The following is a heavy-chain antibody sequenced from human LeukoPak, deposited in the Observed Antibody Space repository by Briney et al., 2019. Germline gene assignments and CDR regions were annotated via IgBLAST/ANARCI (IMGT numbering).Heavy chain of an antibody. Sequence: GGSLRLSCEASGFTFSSYGMHWVRQAPGKGLEWVAVISYDGSNKYYADSVKGRFTISRDNSKNTLYLQMNSLRAEDTAVYYCAKVYGDYEYYFDYWGQGTLVTVSS. J-gene: IGHJ4*02. D-gene: IGHD4-17*01. CDR2: ISYDGSNK. CDR3: AKVYGDYEYYFDY. CDR1: GFTFSSYG. V-gene: IGHV3-30*18.